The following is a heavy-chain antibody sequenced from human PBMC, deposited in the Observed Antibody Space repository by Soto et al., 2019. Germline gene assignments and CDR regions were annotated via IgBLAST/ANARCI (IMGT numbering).Heavy chain of an antibody. CDR2: ISGSGDRT. D-gene: IGHD1-26*01. CDR1: GFTFSSYA. Sequence: GGSLRLSCAASGFTFSSYAITWVRQAPGKGLEWVSAISGSGDRTYYADSVKGRFTISRDNSKNTLYLQMNSLRAEDTAVYYCASGRGRYFYYGMDVWGQGTTVTVSS. CDR3: ASGRGRYFYYGMDV. V-gene: IGHV3-23*01. J-gene: IGHJ6*02.